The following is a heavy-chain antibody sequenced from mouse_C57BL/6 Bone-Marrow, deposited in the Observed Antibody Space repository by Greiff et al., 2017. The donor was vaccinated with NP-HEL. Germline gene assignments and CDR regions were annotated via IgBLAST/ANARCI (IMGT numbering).Heavy chain of an antibody. CDR3: ARHEAYYYGSSYVGYFDV. CDR2: FYPGRGSI. D-gene: IGHD1-1*01. J-gene: IGHJ1*03. CDR1: GYTFTEYT. V-gene: IGHV1-62-2*01. Sequence: VQLQQSGAELVKPGASVKLSCKASGYTFTEYTIHWVKQRSGQGLEWIGWFYPGRGSIKYNEKFKDKATLTADKSSSTVYMELSRLTSEDSAVYFCARHEAYYYGSSYVGYFDVWGTGTTVTVSS.